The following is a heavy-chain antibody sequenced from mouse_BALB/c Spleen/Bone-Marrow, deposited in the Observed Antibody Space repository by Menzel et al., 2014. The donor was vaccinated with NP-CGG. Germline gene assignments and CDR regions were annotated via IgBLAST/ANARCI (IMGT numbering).Heavy chain of an antibody. D-gene: IGHD4-1*01. V-gene: IGHV1-18*01. CDR2: INPYNGGT. CDR1: GYSFTAYT. CDR3: ANWDWFAN. Sequence: EVKLMESGPELVKPGASMKISCKASGYSFTAYTMNWVKQSHGKNLEWFGLINPYNGGTTYNQKFKDKATLTVDKSSSTAYMELLSLTSEDSAVYYCANWDWFANWGQGTLVTVS. J-gene: IGHJ3*01.